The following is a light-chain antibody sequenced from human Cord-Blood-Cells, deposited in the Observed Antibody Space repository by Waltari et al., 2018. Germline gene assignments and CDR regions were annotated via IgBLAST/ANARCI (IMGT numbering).Light chain of an antibody. CDR3: SSYTSSSTLV. CDR1: SSDVGGYNY. J-gene: IGLJ2*01. Sequence: QSALTQPASVSGSPGQSITIPCTGTSSDVGGYNYVPWYQQHPGKAPKLMIYDASNRPSGVSNRFSGSKSGNTASLTISGLQAEDEADYYCSSYTSSSTLVFGGGTKLTVL. CDR2: DAS. V-gene: IGLV2-14*01.